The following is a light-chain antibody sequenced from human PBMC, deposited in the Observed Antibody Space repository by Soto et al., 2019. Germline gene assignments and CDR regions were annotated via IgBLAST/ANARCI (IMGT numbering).Light chain of an antibody. J-gene: IGKJ2*03. V-gene: IGKV2-30*02. CDR2: KVS. CDR1: QSLVHSDGNSY. CDR3: LQGTGWPYS. Sequence: DVLMTQSPLSLPVTLGQPASVSCRSSQSLVHSDGNSYLRWFQQRPGPSPRRLIYKVSNRDSGVPVRVSGRGSDTDFSLKISRVEAEDVGVYYFLQGTGWPYSFCQGTEVESK.